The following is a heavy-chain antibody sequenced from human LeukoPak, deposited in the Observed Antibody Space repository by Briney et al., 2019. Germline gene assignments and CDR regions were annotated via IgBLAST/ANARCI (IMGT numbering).Heavy chain of an antibody. D-gene: IGHD3-22*01. CDR2: INHSGST. V-gene: IGHV4-34*01. J-gene: IGHJ1*01. CDR3: ARDRGHYDSSGYYHAEYFQH. Sequence: SETLSLTCAVYGGSFSGYYWSWIRQPPGKGLEWIGEINHSGSTNYNPSLKSRVTISVDTSKNQFSLKLSSVTAADTAVYYCARDRGHYDSSGYYHAEYFQHWGQGTLVTVSS. CDR1: GGSFSGYY.